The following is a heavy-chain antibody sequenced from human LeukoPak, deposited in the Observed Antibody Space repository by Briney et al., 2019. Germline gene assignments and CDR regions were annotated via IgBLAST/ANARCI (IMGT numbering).Heavy chain of an antibody. V-gene: IGHV1-8*01. D-gene: IGHD5/OR15-5a*01. CDR3: ARGVGIVSTISKKHFDD. CDR2: MNPNSGNT. J-gene: IGHJ4*02. Sequence: GPVKVSCKASGYTFTSYDINWVRQATGQGLEWMGWMNPNSGNTGYAQKFQGRVTITRNTSINTAYMELSSLRSEDTAIYYCARGVGIVSTISKKHFDDWGQGTLVTVSS. CDR1: GYTFTSYD.